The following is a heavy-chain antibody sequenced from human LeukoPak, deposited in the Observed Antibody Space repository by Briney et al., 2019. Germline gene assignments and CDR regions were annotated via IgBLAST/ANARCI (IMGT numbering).Heavy chain of an antibody. Sequence: GASVKVSCKASGGTFSSYAISWVRQAPGQGLEWMGGIIPIFGTANYAQKFQGRVTITTDESTSTAYMELSSLRSEDTAVYYCARVRVGRGYCSSTSCSHFDYWGQGTLVTVSS. CDR2: IIPIFGTA. CDR1: GGTFSSYA. D-gene: IGHD2-2*01. J-gene: IGHJ4*02. V-gene: IGHV1-69*05. CDR3: ARVRVGRGYCSSTSCSHFDY.